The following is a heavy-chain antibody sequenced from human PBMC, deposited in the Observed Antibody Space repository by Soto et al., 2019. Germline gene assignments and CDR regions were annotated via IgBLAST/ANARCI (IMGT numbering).Heavy chain of an antibody. CDR2: ISGSGGST. D-gene: IGHD6-13*01. CDR3: AKGSGYSSSWTLYYFDY. J-gene: IGHJ4*02. V-gene: IGHV3-23*01. CDR1: GFTFSSYA. Sequence: GGSLRLSCAASGFTFSSYAMSWVRQAPGKGLEWVSAISGSGGSTYYADSVKGRFTISRDNSKNTLYLQMNSLRAEDTAVYYCAKGSGYSSSWTLYYFDYWGQGTLVTVSS.